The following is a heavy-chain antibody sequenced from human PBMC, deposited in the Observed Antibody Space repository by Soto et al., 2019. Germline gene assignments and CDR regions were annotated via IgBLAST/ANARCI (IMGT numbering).Heavy chain of an antibody. V-gene: IGHV1-69*02. CDR1: GGPFSSYT. CDR3: VRSGWGGPSGK. D-gene: IGHD6-25*01. CDR2: IIPVLGLA. Sequence: QVQLVQSGAEVKKPGSSVKVSCRATGGPFSSYTFTWVRQASGQGLEWMGRIIPVLGLANYAQKFQDRVTITADNSTGTAYMELRGLRSEDTAVYYCVRSGWGGPSGKWGQGSLVTVSS. J-gene: IGHJ4*01.